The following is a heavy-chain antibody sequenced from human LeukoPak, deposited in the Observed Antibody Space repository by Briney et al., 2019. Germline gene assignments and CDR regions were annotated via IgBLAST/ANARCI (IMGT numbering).Heavy chain of an antibody. CDR2: IFPGDSDT. CDR3: ARGAPFDF. J-gene: IGHJ4*02. CDR1: GYIFTNYW. V-gene: IGHV5-51*01. Sequence: GESLKISCKGSGYIFTNYWIGWVRHMPGKGLEWMGIIFPGDSDTRYSPSFQGQVTISADKSISTAYLQWSSLKASDTALYYCARGAPFDFWGQRTLVTVSS.